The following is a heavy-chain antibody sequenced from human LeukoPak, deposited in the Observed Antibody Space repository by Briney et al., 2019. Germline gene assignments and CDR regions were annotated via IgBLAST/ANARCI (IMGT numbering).Heavy chain of an antibody. CDR3: AELGITMIGGV. CDR1: RFSFSSYA. Sequence: GGSLRLSCAGSRFSFSSYAMSWVRQAPGKGPEWVSAISGSGVNTYYADSVKARFTISRDNSKNTLYLQMNSLRAEDTAVYYCAELGITMIGGVWGKGTTVTISS. J-gene: IGHJ6*04. V-gene: IGHV3-23*01. CDR2: ISGSGVNT. D-gene: IGHD3-10*02.